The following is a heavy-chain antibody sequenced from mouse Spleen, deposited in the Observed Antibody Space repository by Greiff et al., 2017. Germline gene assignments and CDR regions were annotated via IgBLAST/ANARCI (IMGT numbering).Heavy chain of an antibody. J-gene: IGHJ1*01. V-gene: IGHV2-2*01. CDR1: GFSLTSYG. D-gene: IGHD4-1*01. CDR3: ARRNWEGWYFDV. CDR2: IWSGGST. Sequence: VMLVESGPGLVQPSQSLSITCTVSGFSLTSYGVHWVRQSPGKGLEWLGVIWSGGSTDYNAAFISRLSISKDNSKSQVFFKMNSLQADDTAIYYCARRNWEGWYFDVWGAGTTVTVSS.